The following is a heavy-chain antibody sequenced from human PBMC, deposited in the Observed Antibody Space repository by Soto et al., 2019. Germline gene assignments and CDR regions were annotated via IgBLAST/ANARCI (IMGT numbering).Heavy chain of an antibody. CDR1: GDSISGGASF. J-gene: IGHJ5*02. V-gene: IGHV4-31*03. D-gene: IGHD2-2*01. CDR2: VYYSGSS. Sequence: SETLSLTCTVSGDSISGGASFWSWIRQPPGKGLEWIANVYYSGSSYYNPSLKSRLTISVDTTKDQFSLQLKSMTAADTAVYYCAKLSCTSSTCYFPGWFDPWGQGTLVTVSS. CDR3: AKLSCTSSTCYFPGWFDP.